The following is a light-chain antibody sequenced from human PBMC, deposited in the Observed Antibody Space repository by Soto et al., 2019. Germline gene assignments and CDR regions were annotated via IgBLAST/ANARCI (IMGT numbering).Light chain of an antibody. CDR1: SSDVGGYHY. V-gene: IGLV2-11*01. CDR3: SSYAGNNNFVV. Sequence: QSALTQPRSVSGSPGQSVTLSCTGTSSDVGGYHYVSWYQHHPGKAPKIIIYDVNKRPSGVPDRFSGSKSDNTASLTVSGLQAEDEADYYCSSYAGNNNFVVFGGGTKLTVL. J-gene: IGLJ2*01. CDR2: DVN.